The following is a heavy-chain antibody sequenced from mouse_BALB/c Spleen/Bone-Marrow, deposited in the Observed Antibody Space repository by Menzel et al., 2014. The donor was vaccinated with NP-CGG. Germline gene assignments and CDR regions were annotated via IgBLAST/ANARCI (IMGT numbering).Heavy chain of an antibody. Sequence: EVHLVESGGGLVQPGGSLKLSCAASGFDFSGFWMGWVRQAPGKGLEWIGEINPDSSTINYTPSLKGRFIISRDNAKNTLYLQMSKVRSEDTALYYCARLGYYGGFAYWGQGTLVTVSA. CDR1: GFDFSGFW. D-gene: IGHD2-3*01. CDR3: ARLGYYGGFAY. J-gene: IGHJ3*01. CDR2: INPDSSTI. V-gene: IGHV4-1*02.